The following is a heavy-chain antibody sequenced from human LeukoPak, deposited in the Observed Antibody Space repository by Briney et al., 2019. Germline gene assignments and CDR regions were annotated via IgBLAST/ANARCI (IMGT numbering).Heavy chain of an antibody. D-gene: IGHD4-23*01. CDR3: ASGKCYYYYMDV. V-gene: IGHV3-21*01. CDR1: GFTFSTYT. Sequence: GGSLRLSCAASGFTFSTYTMNWVRQAPGKGLEWVSSISSSSSYIYYADSVKGRFTISRDNAKNSLFLQMDSLRAEDTALYYCASGKCYYYYMDVWGKGTTVTVSS. CDR2: ISSSSSYI. J-gene: IGHJ6*03.